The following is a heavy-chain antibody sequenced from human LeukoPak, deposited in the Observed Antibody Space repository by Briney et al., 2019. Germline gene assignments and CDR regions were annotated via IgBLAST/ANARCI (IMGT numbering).Heavy chain of an antibody. D-gene: IGHD3-10*01. J-gene: IGHJ4*02. CDR3: ARQRNMVRGAPLFDY. CDR1: GYTFTSYG. V-gene: IGHV1-18*01. CDR2: ISAYHGNT. Sequence: ASVKVSCTASGYTFTSYGISWVRQAPGQGLEWMGWISAYHGNTNYAQRLQGRVTMTTDTSTSTAYMELRSLRSDDTAVYYCARQRNMVRGAPLFDYWGQGTLVTVSS.